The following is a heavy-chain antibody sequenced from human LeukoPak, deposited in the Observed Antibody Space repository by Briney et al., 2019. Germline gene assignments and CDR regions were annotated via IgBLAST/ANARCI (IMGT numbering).Heavy chain of an antibody. CDR3: VRDSGYGLDAMDI. CDR1: GDSVSSNTAA. D-gene: IGHD5-12*01. Sequence: QTVALTCAISGDSVSSNTAAWNGIRQSQSRGLEWLGRTYYRSQWYNQYAISVNSRTTINPDTSKNQFSLQLSSVTPEDTAVYYCVRDSGYGLDAMDIWVQGTMATVTS. V-gene: IGHV6-1*01. J-gene: IGHJ3*02. CDR2: TYYRSQWYN.